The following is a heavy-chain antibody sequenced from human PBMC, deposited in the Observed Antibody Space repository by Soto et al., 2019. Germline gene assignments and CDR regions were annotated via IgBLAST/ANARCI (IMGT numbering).Heavy chain of an antibody. Sequence: ASVKVSCKASGYTFTSYAMHWVRQAPGQRLEWMGWINAGNGNTKYSQKFQGRVTITRDTSASTAYMELSSLRSEDTAVYYCARDLGAHDFWSGYAHYNFDYWGQGTLVTVS. J-gene: IGHJ4*02. CDR3: ARDLGAHDFWSGYAHYNFDY. CDR1: GYTFTSYA. V-gene: IGHV1-3*01. D-gene: IGHD3-3*01. CDR2: INAGNGNT.